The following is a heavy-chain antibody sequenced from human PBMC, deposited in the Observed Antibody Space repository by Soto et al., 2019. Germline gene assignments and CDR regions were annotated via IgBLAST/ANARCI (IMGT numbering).Heavy chain of an antibody. D-gene: IGHD3-16*01. V-gene: IGHV3-30*19. CDR2: TSYDGSDK. J-gene: IGHJ1*01. CDR1: GFTFRSYV. Sequence: QVQLVESGGGVVQPGTSLRVSCVGSGFTFRSYVILWVRQAPGKGLEWVALTSYDGSDKYYGDSVRGRFTISRDNSRNTVDLQMDSLRLEDTALYYCARWGTTGGLDVWGQGTLVSVSS. CDR3: ARWGTTGGLDV.